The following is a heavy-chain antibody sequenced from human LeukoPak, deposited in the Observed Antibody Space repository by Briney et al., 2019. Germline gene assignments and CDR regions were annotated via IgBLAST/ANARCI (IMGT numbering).Heavy chain of an antibody. CDR1: EFPFSSHW. CDR3: ARGFGLDH. V-gene: IGHV3-7*01. Sequence: RGSLRLSCVGSEFPFSSHWMGWVRQAPGKGLEWVANINQEGSEKYYVDSVKGRFTISRDNAKTSLYLQMNSLRAEDTAVYYCARGFGLDHWGQGTLVTVSA. J-gene: IGHJ4*02. CDR2: INQEGSEK. D-gene: IGHD3-10*01.